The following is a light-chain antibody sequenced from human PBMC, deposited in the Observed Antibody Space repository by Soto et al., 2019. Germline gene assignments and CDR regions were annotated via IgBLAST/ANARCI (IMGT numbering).Light chain of an antibody. CDR1: QGISSA. V-gene: IGKV1-13*02. Sequence: AIQLTQSPSSLSGSVGDRVTITCRASQGISSALAWYQQKPWKAPKLLIYDASSLESGVPSRFSGSGSGTDFTLTNSTLQHEDFATYYCKQFNSYPITFGQGTRLEIK. CDR2: DAS. CDR3: KQFNSYPIT. J-gene: IGKJ5*01.